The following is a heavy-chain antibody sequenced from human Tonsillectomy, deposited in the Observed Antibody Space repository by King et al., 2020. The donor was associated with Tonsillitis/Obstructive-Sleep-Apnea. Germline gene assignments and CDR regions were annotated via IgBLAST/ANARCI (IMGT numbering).Heavy chain of an antibody. D-gene: IGHD2-15*01. J-gene: IGHJ5*02. CDR1: GFIFDDYD. CDR3: ARGGYCSGGSCYSDPANWFDP. CDR2: INWNAGST. V-gene: IGHV3-20*04. Sequence: VQLVESGGGVVRPGGSLRLSCAASGFIFDDYDMSWVRQVPGKGLEWVSSINWNAGSTSYADSVKGRFTISRDSAKNSLYLQMNSLRAADTAFYYCARGGYCSGGSCYSDPANWFDPWGQGTLVTVSS.